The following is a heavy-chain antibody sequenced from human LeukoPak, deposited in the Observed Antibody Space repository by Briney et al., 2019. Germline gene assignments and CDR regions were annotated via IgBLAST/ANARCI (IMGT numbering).Heavy chain of an antibody. CDR3: ARGGWYSTSRQEGNWFDP. CDR1: GGSISSSNFY. CDR2: IYYSGRT. V-gene: IGHV4-39*07. J-gene: IGHJ5*02. Sequence: PSETLSLTCTVSGGSISSSNFYWGWIRQPPGKGLECIGSIYYSGRTYYKPSLKGRVTISVDTSKNQFSLKLSSVTAADTAVYYCARGGWYSTSRQEGNWFDPWGQGTLVTVSS. D-gene: IGHD6-6*01.